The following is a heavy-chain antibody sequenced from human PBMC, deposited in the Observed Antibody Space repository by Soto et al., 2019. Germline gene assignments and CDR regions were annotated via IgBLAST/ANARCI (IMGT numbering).Heavy chain of an antibody. J-gene: IGHJ5*02. D-gene: IGHD3-3*01. Sequence: GALLISCAASGFTFSDYYMSWIRQAPGKGLEWVSYISSSSSYTNYADSVKGRFTISRDNAKNSLYLQMNSLRAEDTAVYYCERVDRFFGPPHWFDPWGQGTLVTVYS. V-gene: IGHV3-11*06. CDR2: ISSSSSYT. CDR1: GFTFSDYY. CDR3: ERVDRFFGPPHWFDP.